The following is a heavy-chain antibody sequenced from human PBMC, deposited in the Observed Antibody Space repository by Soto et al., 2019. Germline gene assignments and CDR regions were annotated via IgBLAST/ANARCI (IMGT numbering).Heavy chain of an antibody. D-gene: IGHD2-21*01. CDR2: ISGSGGST. Sequence: GGSLRLSCAASGFTFSSSAMSWVRQAPGKGLEWVSAISGSGGSTYYADSVKGRFTISRDNSKNTLYLQMNSLRAEDTAIYYCAKEPRYAVIANDAFDIWGKGTMVTVSS. CDR1: GFTFSSSA. J-gene: IGHJ3*02. V-gene: IGHV3-23*01. CDR3: AKEPRYAVIANDAFDI.